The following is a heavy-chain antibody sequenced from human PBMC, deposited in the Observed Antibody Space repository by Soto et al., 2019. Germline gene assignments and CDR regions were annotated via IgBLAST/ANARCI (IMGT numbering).Heavy chain of an antibody. CDR2: IIPVFGTA. Sequence: GASVKVSCKASGGSLSNYGISWVRQAPGQGLEWMGGIIPVFGTANYAQKFQGRVTITADESTSIVYMDVTSLRSEDTAVYYCARGDATKIVVSTYYAMDVWGQATTVTVS. D-gene: IGHD3-22*01. J-gene: IGHJ6*02. V-gene: IGHV1-69*13. CDR3: ARGDATKIVVSTYYAMDV. CDR1: GGSLSNYG.